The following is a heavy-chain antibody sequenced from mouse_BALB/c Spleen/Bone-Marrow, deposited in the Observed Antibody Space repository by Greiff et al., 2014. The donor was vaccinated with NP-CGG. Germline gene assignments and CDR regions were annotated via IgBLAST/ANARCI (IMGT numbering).Heavy chain of an antibody. CDR1: GFSFTDYF. Sequence: VQLKQSGPELVEPGASVKLSCRASGFSFTDYFINWVKQSHGKSLEWIGRIHPYNGDTFYNQKFKVKATLTVDKSSNTARMELLSLTSEDSAVYYCGRYGYDAMDFWGQGTSVTVSS. V-gene: IGHV1-37*01. CDR3: GRYGYDAMDF. J-gene: IGHJ4*01. CDR2: IHPYNGDT. D-gene: IGHD1-1*02.